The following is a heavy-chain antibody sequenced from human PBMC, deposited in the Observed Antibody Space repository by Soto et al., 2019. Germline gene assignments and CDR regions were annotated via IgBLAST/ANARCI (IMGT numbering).Heavy chain of an antibody. V-gene: IGHV1-69*01. CDR2: FIPIFVSA. CDR1: GGTVSSYA. CDR3: ARDVSSDTTGFRGYDL. D-gene: IGHD3-10*01. J-gene: IGHJ4*02. Sequence: QLHLVQSGAEVKKAGSSVKVSCKASGGTVSSYAITWVRQAPGKGREWMGVFIPIFVSAHYAPKFQGRITITADESKSTAYMELSGLTSEDRAIYYCARDVSSDTTGFRGYDLWGQGTQVTVSS.